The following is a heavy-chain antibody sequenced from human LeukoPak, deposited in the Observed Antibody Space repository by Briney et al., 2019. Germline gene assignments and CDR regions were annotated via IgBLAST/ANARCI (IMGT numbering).Heavy chain of an antibody. Sequence: SETLSLTCAVYGGSFSGYYWNWIRQPPGKGLQWIGEINHSGSTNYNPSLKSRVTILVDTSKNQFSLKLSSVTAADTAVYYFARGVRYSKRMVRFDPWGQGTLVTVSS. CDR1: GGSFSGYY. J-gene: IGHJ5*02. D-gene: IGHD4-11*01. CDR2: INHSGST. CDR3: ARGVRYSKRMVRFDP. V-gene: IGHV4-34*01.